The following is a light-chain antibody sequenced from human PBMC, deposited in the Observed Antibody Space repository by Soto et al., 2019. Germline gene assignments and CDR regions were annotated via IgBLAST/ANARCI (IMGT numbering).Light chain of an antibody. J-gene: IGLJ2*01. CDR2: GNS. CDR3: QSYASSLSGSVV. Sequence: QSVLTQPPSVSGVPGQRVTISCTGSSSNIGAGYDVHWYQQLPGTAPKLLIYGNSNRPSGVPDRFSGSKSGTSASLAITGLQAEDEADYYCQSYASSLSGSVVFGGGTKLTVL. V-gene: IGLV1-40*01. CDR1: SSNIGAGYD.